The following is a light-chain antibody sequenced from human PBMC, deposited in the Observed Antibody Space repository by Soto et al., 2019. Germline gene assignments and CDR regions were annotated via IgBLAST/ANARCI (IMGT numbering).Light chain of an antibody. CDR3: QKYNSAPLP. V-gene: IGKV1-27*01. CDR2: AAS. J-gene: IGKJ3*01. Sequence: DIQMTQSPSSLSASVGDRVTITCRASQGISNYLAWYQQKPGKVPKLRIYAASTLQSDVPSRFSGSGSGTEFTLTSRRLQPEDGESCNCQKYNSAPLPFGGGTKVHLQ. CDR1: QGISNY.